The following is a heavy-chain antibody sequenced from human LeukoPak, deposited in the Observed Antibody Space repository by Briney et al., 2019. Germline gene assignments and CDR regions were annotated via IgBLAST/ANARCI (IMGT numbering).Heavy chain of an antibody. Sequence: SETLSLTCTVSGGSISSYYWSWIRQPPGKGLEWIGYIYYSGSTNYNPSLKSRVTISVDTSKNQFSLKLSSVTAADTAVYYCARAIESAFDYWGQGTLVTVSS. J-gene: IGHJ4*02. CDR3: ARAIESAFDY. CDR1: GGSISSYY. CDR2: IYYSGST. V-gene: IGHV4-59*01.